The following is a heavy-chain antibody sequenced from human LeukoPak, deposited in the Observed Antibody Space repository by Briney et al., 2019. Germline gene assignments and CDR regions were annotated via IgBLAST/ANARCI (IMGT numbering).Heavy chain of an antibody. CDR2: ISSNGGST. Sequence: GGSLRLSCAASGFTFSSYAMHWVRQAPGKGLEYVSAISSNGGSTYYANSVKGRFTISRDNAKNTLNLQMNSLRAEDTAVYYCARDLGQYYDTSDNWFDPWGQGTLVTVSS. V-gene: IGHV3-64*01. CDR1: GFTFSSYA. D-gene: IGHD3-22*01. CDR3: ARDLGQYYDTSDNWFDP. J-gene: IGHJ5*02.